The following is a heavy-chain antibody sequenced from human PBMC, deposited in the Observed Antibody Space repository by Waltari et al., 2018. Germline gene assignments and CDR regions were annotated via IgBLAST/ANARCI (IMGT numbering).Heavy chain of an antibody. J-gene: IGHJ3*02. CDR2: INPNSGGT. D-gene: IGHD3-3*01. CDR3: ARDRRVVISSDAFDI. V-gene: IGHV1-2*06. Sequence: QVQLVQSGAEVKKPGASVKVSCKASGYTFTGYYMHWVRQAPGQGLEWMGRINPNSGGTNYAQKFQGRVTMTRDTSSSTAYMELSRLRSDDTAVYYCARDRRVVISSDAFDIWGQGTMVTVSS. CDR1: GYTFTGYY.